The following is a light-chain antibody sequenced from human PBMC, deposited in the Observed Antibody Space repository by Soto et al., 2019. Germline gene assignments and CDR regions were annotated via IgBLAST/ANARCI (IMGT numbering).Light chain of an antibody. CDR3: MQDLQIPLS. J-gene: IGKJ4*01. V-gene: IGKV2-28*01. Sequence: DIVMTQSPLSLPVTPGEPASISCRSSQSLLHSNGNHYLDWYLQKPGQSPQLLIYMGSNRASGVTDRFGGCGSGTDFTLKISRVEADDVGVYYGMQDLQIPLSFGGGTKVEIK. CDR1: QSLLHSNGNHY. CDR2: MGS.